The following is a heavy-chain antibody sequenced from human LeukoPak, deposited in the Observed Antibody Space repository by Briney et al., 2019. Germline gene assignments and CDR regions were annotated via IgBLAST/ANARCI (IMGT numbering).Heavy chain of an antibody. CDR1: GFTFSSYA. J-gene: IGHJ6*02. CDR2: ISGSGGST. CDR3: ARDQGYDFWSGYYPTNYYGMDV. Sequence: GGSLRLSCAASGFTFSSYAMSWVRQAPGKGLEWVSAISGSGGSTYYADSVKGRFTISRDNSKNTLYLQMNSLRAEDTAVYYCARDQGYDFWSGYYPTNYYGMDVWGQGTTVTVSS. D-gene: IGHD3-3*01. V-gene: IGHV3-23*01.